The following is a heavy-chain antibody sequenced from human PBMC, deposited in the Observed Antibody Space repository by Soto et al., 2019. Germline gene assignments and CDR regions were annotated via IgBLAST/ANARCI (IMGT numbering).Heavy chain of an antibody. V-gene: IGHV4-39*01. CDR1: GGSISSTNYY. CDR3: ARGFTTVVTVDY. D-gene: IGHD4-17*01. J-gene: IGHJ4*02. CDR2: LYYSGST. Sequence: QLQLQESGPGLVKPSETLSLTCTVSGGSISSTNYYWGWIRQPPGKGLEWIGSLYYSGSTYYNPSLKSRVTISVDTSKNQFAQKLSSVTAADTAVYYCARGFTTVVTVDYWGQGTLVTVSS.